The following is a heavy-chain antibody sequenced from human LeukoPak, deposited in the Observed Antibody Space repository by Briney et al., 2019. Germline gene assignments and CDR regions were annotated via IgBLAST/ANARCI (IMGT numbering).Heavy chain of an antibody. CDR1: GFTFSSYS. V-gene: IGHV3-21*04. Sequence: GGSLRLSCAASGFTFSSYSMNWVRQAPGKGLEWVSSISSSSSYIYYADSVKGRFTISRDNAKNSLYLQMNSLRAEDTAVYYCAKDQVAAVAGTFDYWGQGTLVTVSS. CDR3: AKDQVAAVAGTFDY. J-gene: IGHJ4*02. CDR2: ISSSSSYI. D-gene: IGHD6-19*01.